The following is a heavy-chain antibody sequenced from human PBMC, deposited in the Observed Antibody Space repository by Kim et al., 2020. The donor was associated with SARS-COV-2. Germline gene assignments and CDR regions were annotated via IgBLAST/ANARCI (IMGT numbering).Heavy chain of an antibody. Sequence: SETLSLTCTVSGYSISSGYYWGWIRQPPGKGLEWIGSIYHSGSTYYNPSLKSRVTISVDTSKNQFSLKLSSVTAADTAVYYCAHPGMVMPTNLDAFDIWGQGTMVTVSS. V-gene: IGHV4-38-2*02. CDR2: IYHSGST. CDR1: GYSISSGYY. CDR3: AHPGMVMPTNLDAFDI. J-gene: IGHJ3*02. D-gene: IGHD3-16*01.